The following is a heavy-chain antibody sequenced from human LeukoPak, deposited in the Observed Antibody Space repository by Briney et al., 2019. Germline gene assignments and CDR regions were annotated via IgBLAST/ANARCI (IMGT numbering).Heavy chain of an antibody. Sequence: ASVKVSCKASGNSISNYAVSWVRQAPGQGFEWMGGIIPIFGTADYAQKFQGRVTITADQSTSTTYMALSSLKSEDTAVYYCTTDVDMVATLYGMDVWGQGTTVTVSS. CDR2: IIPIFGTA. J-gene: IGHJ6*02. CDR1: GNSISNYA. D-gene: IGHD4-23*01. V-gene: IGHV1-69*13. CDR3: TTDVDMVATLYGMDV.